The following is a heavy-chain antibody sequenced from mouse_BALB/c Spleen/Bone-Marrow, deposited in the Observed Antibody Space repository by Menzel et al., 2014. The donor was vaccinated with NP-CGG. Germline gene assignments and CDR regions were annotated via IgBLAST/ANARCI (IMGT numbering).Heavy chain of an antibody. J-gene: IGHJ4*01. CDR1: GYTFTDYE. CDR2: IDPETGGT. V-gene: IGHV1-15*01. D-gene: IGHD1-1*02. Sequence: VKLQESGAELVRPGASVTLSCKASGYTFTDYEMHWVKQTPVHGLEWIGAIDPETGGTAYNQKFKGKAILNVDMSSSTAYMEVRSLTSEDSAVYYCARYGSYVGGTMDYWGQGTSVTVSS. CDR3: ARYGSYVGGTMDY.